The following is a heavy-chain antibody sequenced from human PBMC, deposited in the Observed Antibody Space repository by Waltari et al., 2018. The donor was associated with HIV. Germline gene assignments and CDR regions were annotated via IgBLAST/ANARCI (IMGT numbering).Heavy chain of an antibody. D-gene: IGHD2-15*01. CDR2: IYYTGST. V-gene: IGHV4-30-2*06. Sequence: QLRLQESGSGLLKPSQTLSLTCNVSGGSVGSSGFSWSWIRQSPGKGLEWIGYIYYTGSTYYNPSLKSRGNISLDRSKNQFSLRLSYVSAADTAVYYCARDRFCNGNGCSPSDAFDVWGQGRMVTVSS. CDR3: ARDRFCNGNGCSPSDAFDV. J-gene: IGHJ3*01. CDR1: GGSVGSSGFS.